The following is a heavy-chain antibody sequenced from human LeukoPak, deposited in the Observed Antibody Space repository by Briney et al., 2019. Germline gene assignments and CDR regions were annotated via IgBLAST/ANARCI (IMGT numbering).Heavy chain of an antibody. CDR2: ISYDGSNK. V-gene: IGHV3-30-3*01. CDR1: GFTFSSYA. Sequence: GGSLRLSCAASGFTFSSYAMHWVRQAPGKGLEWVAVISYDGSNKYYADSVKGRFTISRDNPKNTLYLQMNSLRAEDTAVYYCARGDVLRYFDWLLYPSPYYYGMDVWGQGTTVTVSS. J-gene: IGHJ6*01. D-gene: IGHD3-9*01. CDR3: ARGDVLRYFDWLLYPSPYYYGMDV.